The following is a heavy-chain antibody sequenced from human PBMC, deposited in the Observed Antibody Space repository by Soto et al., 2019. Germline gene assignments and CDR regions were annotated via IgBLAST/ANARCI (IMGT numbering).Heavy chain of an antibody. CDR2: IEPDGSGK. Sequence: EVQLVESGGDLVQPGGSLRLSCAASGFTFTNYWMSWVRQAPGRGLEWVDNIEPDGSGKWHVDSVEGRFTISRDNAKNSLYLEMNSLRAEDTAVYYCARDMGDGYNWRDPFDYWGQGTLVTVSS. V-gene: IGHV3-7*01. J-gene: IGHJ4*02. D-gene: IGHD5-12*01. CDR1: GFTFTNYW. CDR3: ARDMGDGYNWRDPFDY.